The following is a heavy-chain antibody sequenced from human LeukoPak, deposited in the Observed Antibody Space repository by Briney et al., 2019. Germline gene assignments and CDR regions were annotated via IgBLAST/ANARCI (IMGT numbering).Heavy chain of an antibody. J-gene: IGHJ5*02. CDR3: TRDTGTTGEVKFDP. Sequence: PSETLSLTCTVSGYSFGDYYWSWIRQPAGKGLEWIGRIYTTGSTTYNPSLKSRVTMSVDTSKNQFSLNLMSVTAADTAVYYCTRDTGTTGEVKFDPWGQGTLVTVSS. V-gene: IGHV4-4*07. D-gene: IGHD4-17*01. CDR1: GYSFGDYY. CDR2: IYTTGST.